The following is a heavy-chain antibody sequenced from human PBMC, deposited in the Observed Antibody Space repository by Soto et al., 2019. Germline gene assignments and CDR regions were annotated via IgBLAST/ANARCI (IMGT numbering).Heavy chain of an antibody. CDR1: GGSISSGGYY. V-gene: IGHV4-31*01. J-gene: IGHJ5*02. CDR3: ARVGGINWFDP. Sequence: QVQLQESGPGLVKPSQTLSLTCTVSGGSISSGGYYWSWIRQHPGKGLEWIGYIYYSGSTYYNPCLMNPVTLSVCTSKEQLSLKPSSVTAADTAVYYFARVGGINWFDPWGQGTLVTVSS. CDR2: IYYSGST. D-gene: IGHD3-16*01.